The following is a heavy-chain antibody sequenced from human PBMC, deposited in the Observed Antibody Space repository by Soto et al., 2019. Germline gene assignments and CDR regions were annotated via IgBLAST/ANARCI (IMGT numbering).Heavy chain of an antibody. D-gene: IGHD3-10*02. CDR3: ATPPPDCSGPQPKVVTFYHDGMDV. J-gene: IGHJ6*02. Sequence: ASVKVSCKVSGYTLTELSMHWVRQAPGKGLEWMGGFDPEDGETIYAQKFQGRVTMTEDTSTDTAYMELSSLRSEDTAVYYCATPPPDCSGPQPKVVTFYHDGMDVCGQGTAVTVSS. CDR1: GYTLTELS. CDR2: FDPEDGET. V-gene: IGHV1-24*01.